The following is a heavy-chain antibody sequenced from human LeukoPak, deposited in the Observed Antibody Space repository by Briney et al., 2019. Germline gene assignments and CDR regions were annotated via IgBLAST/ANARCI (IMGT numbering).Heavy chain of an antibody. Sequence: PGGSLRLSCAASGFTFSSYSMNWVRQAPGKGLEWVSSIGSSSSYIYYADSVKGRFTISRDNAKNSLYLQMNSLRAEDTAVYYCARDDGGTIFGVVIIRGAFDIWGQGTMVTVSS. CDR2: IGSSSSYI. J-gene: IGHJ3*02. CDR1: GFTFSSYS. D-gene: IGHD3-3*01. CDR3: ARDDGGTIFGVVIIRGAFDI. V-gene: IGHV3-21*01.